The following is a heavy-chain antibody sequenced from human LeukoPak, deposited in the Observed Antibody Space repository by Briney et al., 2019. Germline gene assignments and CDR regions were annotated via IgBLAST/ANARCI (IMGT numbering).Heavy chain of an antibody. J-gene: IGHJ4*02. CDR3: ARVRQHLNYFDY. Sequence: NPSETLSLTCTVSGGSISSSSYYWGWIRQPPGKGLEWIGSIYYSGSTYYNPSLKSRVTISVDTSKNQFSLKLSSVTAADTAVYYCARVRQHLNYFDYWGQGTLVTVSS. D-gene: IGHD6-13*01. CDR1: GGSISSSSYY. V-gene: IGHV4-39*07. CDR2: IYYSGST.